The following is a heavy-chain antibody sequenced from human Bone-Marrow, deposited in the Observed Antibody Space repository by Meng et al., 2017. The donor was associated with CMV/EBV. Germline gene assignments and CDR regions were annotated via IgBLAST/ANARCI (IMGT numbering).Heavy chain of an antibody. CDR3: AKDAAGMATIYYFDY. Sequence: GESLKISCAASGFTFSSYGMHWVRQAPGKGLEWVAVIWYDGSNKYYADSVKGRFTISRDNSKNTLYLQMNSLRAEDTAVYYCAKDAAGMATIYYFDYWGQGTRVTGSS. J-gene: IGHJ4*02. D-gene: IGHD5-24*01. CDR1: GFTFSSYG. CDR2: IWYDGSNK. V-gene: IGHV3-33*06.